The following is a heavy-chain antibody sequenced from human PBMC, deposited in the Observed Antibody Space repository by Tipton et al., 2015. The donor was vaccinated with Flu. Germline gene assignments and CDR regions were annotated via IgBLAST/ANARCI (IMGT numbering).Heavy chain of an antibody. Sequence: TLSLTCAVSGYSINSGYFWGWIRQPPGKGLEWIGSMSHSGRTYYNPSLKSRVTISADTWKTQFSLKLGSVTAADTADYYCARLTYYYGSGTSDCWGQGTLLTVSS. CDR3: ARLTYYYGSGTSDC. CDR2: MSHSGRT. V-gene: IGHV4-38-2*01. J-gene: IGHJ4*02. CDR1: GYSINSGYF. D-gene: IGHD3-10*01.